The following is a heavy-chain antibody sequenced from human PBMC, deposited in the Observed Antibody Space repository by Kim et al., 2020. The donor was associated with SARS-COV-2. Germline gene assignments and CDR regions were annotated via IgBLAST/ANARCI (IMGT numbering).Heavy chain of an antibody. V-gene: IGHV1-24*01. CDR3: ATGVGATTLDY. Sequence: TIYAQKCPGRVTMTEDTSTDTAYMELSSLRSKDTAVYYCATGVGATTLDYWGQGTLVTVSS. D-gene: IGHD1-26*01. CDR2: T. J-gene: IGHJ4*02.